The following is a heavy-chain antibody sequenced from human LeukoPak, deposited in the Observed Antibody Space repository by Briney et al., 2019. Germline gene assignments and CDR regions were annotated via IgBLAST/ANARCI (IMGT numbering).Heavy chain of an antibody. Sequence: ASVKVSSKASGYTFTSYGISWVRQAPGQGLEWMGWISAYNGNTNYAQKLQGRVTMTTDTSTSTAYMELRSLRSDDTAVYYCARVEHTAMVRAHFDYWGQGTLVTVSS. V-gene: IGHV1-18*04. CDR1: GYTFTSYG. J-gene: IGHJ4*02. CDR3: ARVEHTAMVRAHFDY. CDR2: ISAYNGNT. D-gene: IGHD5-18*01.